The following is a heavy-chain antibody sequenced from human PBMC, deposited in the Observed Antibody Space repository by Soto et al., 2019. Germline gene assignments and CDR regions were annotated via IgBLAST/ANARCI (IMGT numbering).Heavy chain of an antibody. Sequence: SETLSLTCTVSGGSISGYYWSWVRQPPGKGLEWIGYIYYSGSTNYNPALLSRVTISVDTSKSQFSLKLSSVIAADTAVYYCARMGIESPTPPLDYWGLGTLVTVSS. CDR3: ARMGIESPTPPLDY. J-gene: IGHJ4*02. D-gene: IGHD7-27*01. V-gene: IGHV4-59*01. CDR2: IYYSGST. CDR1: GGSISGYY.